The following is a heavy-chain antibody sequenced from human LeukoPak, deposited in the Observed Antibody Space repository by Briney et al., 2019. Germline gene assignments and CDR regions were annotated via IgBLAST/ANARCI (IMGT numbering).Heavy chain of an antibody. Sequence: PSETLSLTFTVSGVPISSYYWSWIRQPAGKGLEWIGRIYTSGSTNYNPSLKSRVTMSVDTSKNQFSLKLSSLTAADTAVYYSMLSSGWYGYFDYWGQGTLVTVSS. CDR2: IYTSGST. J-gene: IGHJ4*02. V-gene: IGHV4-4*07. CDR3: MLSSGWYGYFDY. D-gene: IGHD6-19*01. CDR1: GVPISSYY.